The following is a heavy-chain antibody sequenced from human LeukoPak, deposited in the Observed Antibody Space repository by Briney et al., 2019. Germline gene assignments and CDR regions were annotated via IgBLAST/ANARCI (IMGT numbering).Heavy chain of an antibody. CDR1: GFTVSTYY. J-gene: IGHJ4*02. Sequence: GGSLRLSCAASGFTVSTYYMTWVRQAPGKGLECVSVIYSGGSTYYADSVKGRFTVSRDNSKNTLYLQMNSLRAEDTAMYYCARGLGYCTSTTCLLPFDYWGQGALVTVSS. D-gene: IGHD2-2*01. CDR2: IYSGGST. CDR3: ARGLGYCTSTTCLLPFDY. V-gene: IGHV3-53*01.